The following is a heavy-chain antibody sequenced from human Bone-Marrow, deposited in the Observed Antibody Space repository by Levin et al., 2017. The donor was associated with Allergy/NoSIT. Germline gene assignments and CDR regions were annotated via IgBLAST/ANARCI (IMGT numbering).Heavy chain of an antibody. Sequence: GGSLRLSCAASGFTFDDYAMHWVRQAPGKGLEWVSGISWNSGRIGYADSVKGRFTISRDNGKNSLYLQMNSLRPEDTALYHCAKDRVSDYNFWNGFDYWGQGIQVTVSS. CDR3: AKDRVSDYNFWNGFDY. D-gene: IGHD3-3*01. CDR1: GFTFDDYA. J-gene: IGHJ4*02. V-gene: IGHV3-9*01. CDR2: ISWNSGRI.